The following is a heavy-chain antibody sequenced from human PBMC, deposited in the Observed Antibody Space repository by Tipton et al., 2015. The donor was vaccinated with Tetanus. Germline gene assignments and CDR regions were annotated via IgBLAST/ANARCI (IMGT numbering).Heavy chain of an antibody. CDR2: IYYSGST. Sequence: GLVKPSETLSLTCTVSGGSISSYYWSWIRQPPGKGLEWIGYIYYSGSTNYNPSLKSRVTISVDTSKNQFSLKLSSVTAADTAVYYCARATMVRGVLYIDVWGQGTTVTVSS. CDR1: GGSISSYY. V-gene: IGHV4-59*08. CDR3: ARATMVRGVLYIDV. J-gene: IGHJ6*02. D-gene: IGHD3-10*01.